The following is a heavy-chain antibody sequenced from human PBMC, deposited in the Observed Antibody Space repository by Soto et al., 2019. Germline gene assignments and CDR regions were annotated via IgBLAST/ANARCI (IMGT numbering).Heavy chain of an antibody. J-gene: IGHJ4*02. CDR1: GVSISNNY. D-gene: IGHD7-27*01. Sequence: QVQLQESGPGLVKPSETLSLTCTVSGVSISNNYWSWIRQPPGKGLEWIGYIYYNGNTNYNPSLKSRVTMSVDTSRNQISLKLTTVTAADTAVYYCTRANWYSEYWCQGTRVTVSS. V-gene: IGHV4-59*01. CDR2: IYYNGNT. CDR3: TRANWYSEY.